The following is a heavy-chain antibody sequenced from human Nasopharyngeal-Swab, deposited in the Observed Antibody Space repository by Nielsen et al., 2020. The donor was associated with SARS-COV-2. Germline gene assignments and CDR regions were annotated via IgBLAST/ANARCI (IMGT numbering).Heavy chain of an antibody. Sequence: GGTLRLSCAASGCCFGDYTLHWVRQAPGRGLECVALIGWSGGSIFYADSVKGRCTISRDNSKNSLYLEMNSLTTEDTAFYYCAKDRGGSAWALDYWGQGTLVTVSS. D-gene: IGHD6-19*01. V-gene: IGHV3-43*01. CDR2: IGWSGGSI. CDR3: AKDRGGSAWALDY. J-gene: IGHJ4*02. CDR1: GCCFGDYT.